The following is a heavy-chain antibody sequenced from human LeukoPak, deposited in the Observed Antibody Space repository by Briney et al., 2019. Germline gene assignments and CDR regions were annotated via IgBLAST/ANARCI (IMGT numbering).Heavy chain of an antibody. Sequence: GGSLRLSCAASGFTVNSNYMSWVRQAPGKGLEWVSVIYSGGSTYYADSVKGRFTISRDNSKNTLYLQMNSLRAEDTAVYYCARVYAIPNYYYYMDVWGKGTTVTVSS. CDR3: ARVYAIPNYYYYMDV. CDR1: GFTVNSNY. V-gene: IGHV3-53*01. D-gene: IGHD2-8*01. J-gene: IGHJ6*03. CDR2: IYSGGST.